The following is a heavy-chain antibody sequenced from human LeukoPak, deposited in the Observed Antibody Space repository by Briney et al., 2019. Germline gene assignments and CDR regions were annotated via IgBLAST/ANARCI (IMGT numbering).Heavy chain of an antibody. Sequence: GESLKISFKGSGYSFTSYWIGWVRQMPGKGLEWMGIIYPGDSDTRYSPSFQGQVTISADKSISTAYLQWSSLKASDTAMYYCARQVLDYYYYMDVWGKGTTVTVSS. CDR2: IYPGDSDT. CDR1: GYSFTSYW. V-gene: IGHV5-51*01. CDR3: ARQVLDYYYYMDV. D-gene: IGHD1-14*01. J-gene: IGHJ6*03.